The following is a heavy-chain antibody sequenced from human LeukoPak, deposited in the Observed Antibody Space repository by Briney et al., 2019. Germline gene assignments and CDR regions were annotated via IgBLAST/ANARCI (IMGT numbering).Heavy chain of an antibody. V-gene: IGHV1-2*02. CDR2: INPNSGGT. Sequence: ASVKVSCKASGYTFTGYYMHWVRQAPGQGLEWMGWINPNSGGTNYAQKFQGRVTMTRDTSISTAYMELSRLRSDDTAVYYCAREGHSSGSPGSDYWGQGTLVTVSS. J-gene: IGHJ4*02. CDR1: GYTFTGYY. CDR3: AREGHSSGSPGSDY. D-gene: IGHD6-25*01.